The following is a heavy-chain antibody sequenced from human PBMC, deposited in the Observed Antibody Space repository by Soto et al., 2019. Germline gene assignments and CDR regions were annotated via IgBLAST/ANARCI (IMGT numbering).Heavy chain of an antibody. Sequence: SVKVSCKASGFTFSRSAVQWVRQARGQRLEWIGWIVVDSGSTNYAQKFQERVTFTRDMSTSTAYMELISLRSEDTAVFYCAADPFNYDVLTGHYPDSYYYGMDVWGQGTTVTVSS. D-gene: IGHD3-9*01. CDR3: AADPFNYDVLTGHYPDSYYYGMDV. CDR1: GFTFSRSA. J-gene: IGHJ6*02. V-gene: IGHV1-58*01. CDR2: IVVDSGST.